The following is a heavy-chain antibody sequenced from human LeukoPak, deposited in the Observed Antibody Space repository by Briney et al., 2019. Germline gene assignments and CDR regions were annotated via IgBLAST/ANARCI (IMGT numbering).Heavy chain of an antibody. D-gene: IGHD4-17*01. V-gene: IGHV4-59*12. Sequence: KPSETLSLTCTVSGGSISSYYWSWIRQPPGKGLEWIGYIYYSGSTNYNPSLKSRVTISVDTSKNQFSLRLSPVTAADTAMYYCARDPGDYNHDWYFDLWGRGTLVTVSS. CDR2: IYYSGST. CDR3: ARDPGDYNHDWYFDL. J-gene: IGHJ2*01. CDR1: GGSISSYY.